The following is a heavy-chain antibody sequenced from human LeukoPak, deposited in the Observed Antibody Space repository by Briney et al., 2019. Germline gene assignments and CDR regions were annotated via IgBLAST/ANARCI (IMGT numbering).Heavy chain of an antibody. CDR1: GLTFSSSG. D-gene: IGHD3-10*01. J-gene: IGHJ6*03. CDR2: IRFDGSNK. CDR3: AKDGLFYGSGSYLDHYYYYMDV. V-gene: IGHV3-30*02. Sequence: GGSLRLSCAASGLTFSSSGMHWVRQAPGKGLEWVAFIRFDGSNKYYVDSVKGRFTIARDNSKNTLYLQMNSLRAEDTAIYYCAKDGLFYGSGSYLDHYYYYMDVWGKGTAVTVSS.